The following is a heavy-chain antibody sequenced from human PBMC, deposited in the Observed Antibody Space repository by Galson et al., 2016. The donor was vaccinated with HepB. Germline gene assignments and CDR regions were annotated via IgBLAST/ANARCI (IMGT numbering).Heavy chain of an antibody. CDR1: GFSFTLYW. V-gene: IGHV5-51*01. D-gene: IGHD6-19*01. CDR2: IYPGDSDT. CDR3: ARQKSGGWISDAFDI. J-gene: IGHJ3*02. Sequence: QSGADVKKPGESLKITCQGSGFSFTLYWIGWVRQMPGKGLKWMGVIYPGDSDTRYSPSFQGQVNISVDESINTAYLQWSSLKASDTAIYYCARQKSGGWISDAFDIWGQGTMVTVSS.